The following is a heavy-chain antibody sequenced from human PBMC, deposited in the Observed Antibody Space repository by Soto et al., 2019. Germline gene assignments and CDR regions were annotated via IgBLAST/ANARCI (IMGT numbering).Heavy chain of an antibody. CDR2: ISGSDGST. D-gene: IGHD1-26*01. CDR3: ANPHGAAHHYYGMDV. Sequence: GGSLRLSCAASGFTFSSYAMPWVRQAPGKGLEWVSAISGSDGSTYYTDSVKGRFTISRDNSKNTLYLRMNSLRAEDTAIYYCANPHGAAHHYYGMDVGGQGTTVTVSS. CDR1: GFTFSSYA. J-gene: IGHJ6*02. V-gene: IGHV3-23*01.